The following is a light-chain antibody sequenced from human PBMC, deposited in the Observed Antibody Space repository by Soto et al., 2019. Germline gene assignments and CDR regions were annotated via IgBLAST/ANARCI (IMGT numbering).Light chain of an antibody. CDR3: QQYHSYPDT. J-gene: IGKJ2*01. CDR2: TAS. CDR1: QSISSW. Sequence: DIQMPHSPSTLSASVGARVTITCRASQSISSWLAWYQQKPGKAPKLLIYTASSLESGVPSRFSGSGSGTAFTLTSSTRHLDVFATYYCQQYHSYPDTYAQRTKLEIK. V-gene: IGKV1-5*03.